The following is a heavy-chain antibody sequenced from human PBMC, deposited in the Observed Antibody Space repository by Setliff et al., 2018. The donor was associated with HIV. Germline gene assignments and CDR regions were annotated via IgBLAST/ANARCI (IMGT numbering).Heavy chain of an antibody. V-gene: IGHV3-72*01. Sequence: GGSLRLSCAASGFTLSDHYMDWVRQAPGKGPEWFGRIRPKRKSSTTEYAASVKGRFTISRDDSKNSLYLQMNSLKSEDTAVYYCAKDWYSSSWYLFDYWGQGTLVTVSS. D-gene: IGHD6-13*01. CDR1: GFTLSDHY. CDR3: AKDWYSSSWYLFDY. J-gene: IGHJ4*02. CDR2: IRPKRKSSTT.